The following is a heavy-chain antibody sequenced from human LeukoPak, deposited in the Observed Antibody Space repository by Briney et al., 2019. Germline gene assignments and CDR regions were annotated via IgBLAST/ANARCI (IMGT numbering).Heavy chain of an antibody. CDR2: IKSKTDGGTT. D-gene: IGHD1-1*01. J-gene: IGHJ4*02. CDR1: GFTFSNAW. V-gene: IGHV3-15*01. Sequence: GGSLRLSCAASGFTFSNAWMSWVRQAPGKGLEWVGRIKSKTDGGTTDYAAPVKGRFTISRDDSKNTLYLQMNSLKTEDTAVYYCIRGGANSPFDYWGQGTLVTVSS. CDR3: IRGGANSPFDY.